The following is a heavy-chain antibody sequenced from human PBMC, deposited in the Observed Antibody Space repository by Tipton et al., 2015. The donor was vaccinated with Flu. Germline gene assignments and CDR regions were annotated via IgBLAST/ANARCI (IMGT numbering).Heavy chain of an antibody. D-gene: IGHD5-12*01. CDR2: ISASGST. Sequence: TLFLTCTVSGGSIRTYFWSWIRQPAGKGLEWIGRISASGSTVYNSSLESRVTLSRDTSKNHFSLRLGSVTAADTALYYCARDLRGYSGYMGSDAFDMWGQGIMVTVSS. V-gene: IGHV4-4*07. J-gene: IGHJ3*02. CDR1: GGSIRTYF. CDR3: ARDLRGYSGYMGSDAFDM.